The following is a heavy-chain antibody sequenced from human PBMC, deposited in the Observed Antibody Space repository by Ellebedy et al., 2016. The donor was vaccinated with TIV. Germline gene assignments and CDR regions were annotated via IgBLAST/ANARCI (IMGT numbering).Heavy chain of an antibody. CDR3: ATGIAVRAQYSILGKSTNWFDP. CDR2: ISAYNGHT. CDR1: GYTFTRYG. J-gene: IGHJ5*02. V-gene: IGHV1-18*01. D-gene: IGHD3-10*01. Sequence: AASVKVSCKASGYTFTRYGFSWVRQAPGQGLEWMGWISAYNGHTNYPQKFQGRVTMTTDTATSTAYMELRSLRSEDTAVYYCATGIAVRAQYSILGKSTNWFDPWGQGTLVTVSS.